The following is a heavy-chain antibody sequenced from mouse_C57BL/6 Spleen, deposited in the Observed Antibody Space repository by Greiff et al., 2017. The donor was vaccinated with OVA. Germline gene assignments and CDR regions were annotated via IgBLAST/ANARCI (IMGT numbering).Heavy chain of an antibody. V-gene: IGHV10-1*01. D-gene: IGHD1-1*01. J-gene: IGHJ4*01. CDR1: GFSFNTYA. CDR3: VRHSFSPYYGSSYLYYYAMDY. Sequence: EVMLVESGGGLVQPKGSLKLSCAASGFSFNTYAMNWVRQAPGKGLEWVARIRSKSNNYATYYADSVKDRFTISRDDSESMLYLQMNNLKTEDTAMYYCVRHSFSPYYGSSYLYYYAMDYWGQGTSVTVSS. CDR2: IRSKSNNYAT.